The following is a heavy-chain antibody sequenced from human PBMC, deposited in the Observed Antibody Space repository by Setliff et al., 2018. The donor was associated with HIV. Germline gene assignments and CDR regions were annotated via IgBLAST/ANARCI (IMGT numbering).Heavy chain of an antibody. J-gene: IGHJ3*02. CDR2: IYISGTT. Sequence: SETLSLTCTASGGSISTSYWNWIRQPPGKVLEWIAYIYISGTTNYNPSLKSRVTISLDTSRNQFSLKLGSVTAADTAMYYCAREHCSGGSCNGFDIWGQGTMVTVSS. V-gene: IGHV4-4*09. CDR1: GGSISTSY. CDR3: AREHCSGGSCNGFDI. D-gene: IGHD2-15*01.